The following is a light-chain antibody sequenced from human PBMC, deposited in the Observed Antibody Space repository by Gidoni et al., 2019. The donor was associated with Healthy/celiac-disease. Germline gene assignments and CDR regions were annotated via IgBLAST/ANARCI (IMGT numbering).Light chain of an antibody. CDR2: AS. Sequence: EIVMTQSPATLSVSPGERATLSCRASQSVSSNLAWYQQKPGASIRATGIPARFSGSGSGTEFTLTISILQSEDFAVYYCQQYNNWPPLTFGGGTKVEIK. V-gene: IGKV3D-15*03. CDR1: QSVSSN. CDR3: QQYNNWPPLT. J-gene: IGKJ4*01.